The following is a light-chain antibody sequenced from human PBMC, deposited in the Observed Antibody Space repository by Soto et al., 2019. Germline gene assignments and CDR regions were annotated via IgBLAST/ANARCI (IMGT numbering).Light chain of an antibody. V-gene: IGKV3D-15*01. CDR3: QQYNNWPPYT. Sequence: EIVITQSPATLSVSPGERATVSCRASQSVGSNLAWYQQKPGQAPRLLIYGASTRASGIPARFTGSGSGTEFTLTISSLQSEDFALYYCQQYNNWPPYTFGQGTNLDIK. CDR1: QSVGSN. CDR2: GAS. J-gene: IGKJ2*01.